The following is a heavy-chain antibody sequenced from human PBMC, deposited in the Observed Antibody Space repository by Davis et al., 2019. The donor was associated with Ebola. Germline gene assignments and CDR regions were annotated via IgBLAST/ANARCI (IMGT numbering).Heavy chain of an antibody. V-gene: IGHV3-23*01. CDR3: AKAGHCGNYCSSDS. J-gene: IGHJ4*02. CDR2: TRSSGGSI. D-gene: IGHD1-26*01. CDR1: GFTSSSSA. Sequence: GGSLRLTCAASGFTSSSSAMSWGRQAPGKGLEWVSSTRSSGGSIYYAESVKGRFTISRYNSKNTLYRQMNSLRAEDTAVYYCAKAGHCGNYCSSDSWGQGTLVTVSS.